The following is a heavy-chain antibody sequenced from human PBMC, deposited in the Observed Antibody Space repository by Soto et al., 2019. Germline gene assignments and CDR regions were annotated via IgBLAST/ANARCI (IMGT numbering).Heavy chain of an antibody. V-gene: IGHV1-18*04. CDR2: ISAYNGNT. CDR3: ARPTRYYDFLGTYGMDV. Sequence: QVQLVQSGAEVKKPGASVKVSCKASGYTFTSYGISWVRQAPGQALEWMGWISAYNGNTNYAQKLQGRVTMTTDTSTSAAYMELRSLRSDDTAVYYCARPTRYYDFLGTYGMDVWGQGTTVTVSS. J-gene: IGHJ6*02. CDR1: GYTFTSYG. D-gene: IGHD3-3*01.